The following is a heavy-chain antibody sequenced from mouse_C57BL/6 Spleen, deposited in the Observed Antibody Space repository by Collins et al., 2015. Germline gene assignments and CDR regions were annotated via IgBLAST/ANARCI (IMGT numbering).Heavy chain of an antibody. J-gene: IGHJ3*01. Sequence: DVQLQESGPGMVKPSQSLSLTCTVTGYSITSGYDWHWIRHFPGNKLEWMGYISYSGSTNYNPSLKSRISITHDTSKNHFFLKLNSVTTEDTATYYCARDGRTGTAWFAYWGQGTLVTVSA. CDR1: GYSITSGYD. CDR2: ISYSGST. CDR3: ARDGRTGTAWFAY. D-gene: IGHD4-1*01. V-gene: IGHV3-1*01.